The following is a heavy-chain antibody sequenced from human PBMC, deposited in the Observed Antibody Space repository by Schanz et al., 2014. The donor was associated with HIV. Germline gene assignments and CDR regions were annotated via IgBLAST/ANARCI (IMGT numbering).Heavy chain of an antibody. D-gene: IGHD1-7*01. CDR2: ISYDGSNK. CDR3: AKDRITGTTGVPYYYYGMDV. CDR1: GFTFSSYA. J-gene: IGHJ6*02. V-gene: IGHV3-30*18. Sequence: VQLLESGGGLAQPGGSLRLSCAASGFTFSSYAMIWVRQAPGKGLEWVAVISYDGSNKYYADSVKGRFTISRDNSKNTLYLQMNSLRAEDTAVYYCAKDRITGTTGVPYYYYGMDVWGQGTTVTVSS.